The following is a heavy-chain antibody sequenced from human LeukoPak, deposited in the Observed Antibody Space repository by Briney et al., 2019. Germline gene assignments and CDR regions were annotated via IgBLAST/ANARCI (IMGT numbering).Heavy chain of an antibody. CDR2: ISGSGGST. Sequence: GGSLRLSCAASGFTFSSYAMSWVRQAPGKGPEWVSAISGSGGSTYYADSVKGRFTISRDNSKNTLYLQMNSLRAEDTAVYYCAKSWRLKYYYDSSGYYYFDYWGQGTLVTVSS. CDR1: GFTFSSYA. CDR3: AKSWRLKYYYDSSGYYYFDY. D-gene: IGHD3-22*01. J-gene: IGHJ4*02. V-gene: IGHV3-23*01.